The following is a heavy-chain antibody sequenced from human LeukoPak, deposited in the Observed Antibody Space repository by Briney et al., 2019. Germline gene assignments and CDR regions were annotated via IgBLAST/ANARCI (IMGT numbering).Heavy chain of an antibody. J-gene: IGHJ4*02. D-gene: IGHD6-19*01. CDR2: ISYDGSNK. CDR3: AKELLAGTVDY. CDR1: GFTFSSYG. Sequence: GGSLGLSCAASGFTFSSYGMHWVRQAPGKGLEWVAVISYDGSNKYYADSVKGRFTISRDNSKNTLYLQMNSLRAEDTAVYYCAKELLAGTVDYWGQGTLVTVSS. V-gene: IGHV3-30*18.